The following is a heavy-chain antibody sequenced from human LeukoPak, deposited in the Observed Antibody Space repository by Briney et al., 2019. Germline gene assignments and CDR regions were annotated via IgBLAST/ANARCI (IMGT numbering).Heavy chain of an antibody. CDR1: GFTFSSYS. CDR2: ISSSSSYI. CDR3: AKDVRYYDFWSGYYKSDYYYGMDV. J-gene: IGHJ6*02. Sequence: GGSLRLSCAASGFTFSSYSMNWVRQAPGKGLEWVSSISSSSSYIYYADSVKGRFTISRDNAKNSLYLQMNSLRAEDTAVCYCAKDVRYYDFWSGYYKSDYYYGMDVWGQGTTVTVSS. V-gene: IGHV3-21*01. D-gene: IGHD3-3*01.